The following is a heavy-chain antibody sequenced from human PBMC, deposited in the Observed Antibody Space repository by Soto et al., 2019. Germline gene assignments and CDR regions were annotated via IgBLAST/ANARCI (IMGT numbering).Heavy chain of an antibody. Sequence: QVQLQESGPGLVKPSGTLSLTCAVSSGSISSAHWWNWVRQPPGKGLEWIGEIYHSGSTNYNPSLKSRVTVSVDKSMNQFSLKLTSVTAADTAVYYGATNSYYSLGVWGQGTTVTVSS. CDR3: ATNSYYSLGV. CDR2: IYHSGST. V-gene: IGHV4-4*02. CDR1: SGSISSAHW. J-gene: IGHJ6*02.